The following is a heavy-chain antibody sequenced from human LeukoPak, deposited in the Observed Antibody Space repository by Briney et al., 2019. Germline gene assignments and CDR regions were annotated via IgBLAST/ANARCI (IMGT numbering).Heavy chain of an antibody. Sequence: SETLSLTCTVSGGSISSYYWSWIRQPPGKGLEWIGYIYYSGSTYYNPSLKSRVTISVDTSKNQFSLKLSSVTAADTAVYYCARDDRYSSSPKGYWGQGTLVTVSS. J-gene: IGHJ4*02. CDR2: IYYSGST. CDR3: ARDDRYSSSPKGY. CDR1: GGSISSYY. V-gene: IGHV4-59*08. D-gene: IGHD6-13*01.